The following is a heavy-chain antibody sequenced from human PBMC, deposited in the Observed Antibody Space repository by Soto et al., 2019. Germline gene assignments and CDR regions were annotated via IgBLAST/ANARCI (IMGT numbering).Heavy chain of an antibody. CDR3: ARGDNYGSGTHYGMDV. D-gene: IGHD3-10*01. Sequence: GGSLRLSCAASGFTFSSYDMHWVRQATGKGLEWVSAIGTAGDTYYPGSVKGRFTISRENAKNSLYLQMNSLRAGDTAVYYCARGDNYGSGTHYGMDVWGQGTTVTVSS. CDR1: GFTFSSYD. V-gene: IGHV3-13*04. CDR2: IGTAGDT. J-gene: IGHJ6*02.